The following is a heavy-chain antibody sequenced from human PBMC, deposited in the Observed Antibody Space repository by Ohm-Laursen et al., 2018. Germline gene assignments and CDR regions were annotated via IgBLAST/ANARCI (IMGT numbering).Heavy chain of an antibody. Sequence: SLRLSCTASGSSVSTNYMNWVRQAPGKGLEWVSEIDRGGNGYYAESVKGRFTISRDNSKNTLYLQMNNLRAEDSAVYYCASYYGGYDPWGQGTLVTVSS. J-gene: IGHJ5*02. D-gene: IGHD4-23*01. CDR2: IDRGGNG. CDR3: ASYYGGYDP. CDR1: GSSVSTNY. V-gene: IGHV3-53*01.